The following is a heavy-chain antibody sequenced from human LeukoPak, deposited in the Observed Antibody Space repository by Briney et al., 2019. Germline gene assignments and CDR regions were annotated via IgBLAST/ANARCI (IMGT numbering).Heavy chain of an antibody. CDR3: ARDYSNYGGAFDI. CDR2: IYYSGST. D-gene: IGHD4-11*01. J-gene: IGHJ3*02. CDR1: GDSISSYY. V-gene: IGHV4-59*01. Sequence: SETLSLTCTVSGDSISSYYWSWIRQPPGKGLEWIGYIYYSGSTNYNPSLKSRVTISVDTSKNQFSLKLSSVTAADTAVYYCARDYSNYGGAFDIWGQGTMVTVSS.